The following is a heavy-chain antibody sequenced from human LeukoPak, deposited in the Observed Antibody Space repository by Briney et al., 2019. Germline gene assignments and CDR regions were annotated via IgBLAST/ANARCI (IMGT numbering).Heavy chain of an antibody. V-gene: IGHV3-21*06. CDR3: ARDPYCSSTSCHIPL. Sequence: PGGSLRLSCAASGLTFSSYSINWVRQAPGKGLEWVSSISSSSSYIYYADSVKGRFTISRDNAKNSLYLQMNSLRVEDTAVYYCARDPYCSSTSCHIPLWGQGTLVTVSS. J-gene: IGHJ4*02. CDR1: GLTFSSYS. D-gene: IGHD2-2*02. CDR2: ISSSSSYI.